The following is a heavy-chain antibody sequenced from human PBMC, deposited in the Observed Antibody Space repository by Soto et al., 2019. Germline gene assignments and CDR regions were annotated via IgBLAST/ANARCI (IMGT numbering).Heavy chain of an antibody. D-gene: IGHD1-1*01. CDR3: ARSTNGYKERFYYYYALDV. V-gene: IGHV4-61*08. CDR2: IYYSGNT. Sequence: SETLSLTCTVSGGSVNSGDYYWSWIRQPPGKGLEWIGYIYYSGNTNHSPSLKSRATISIDSSKNQFSLKLSSVTAADTAVYYCARSTNGYKERFYYYYALDVWGPGTTVTVSS. CDR1: GGSVNSGDYY. J-gene: IGHJ6*02.